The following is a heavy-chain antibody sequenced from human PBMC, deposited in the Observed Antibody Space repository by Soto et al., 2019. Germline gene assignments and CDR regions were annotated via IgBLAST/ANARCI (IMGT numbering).Heavy chain of an antibody. CDR1: GFTFSSYS. Sequence: GGSLRLSCAASGFTFSSYSMHWARQAPGKGLEWVTVISIRGGDEYYAESVRGRFTISRDDSKNTLYLQMDSLRVEDKAVYYCARGTIVARQHLDYWGQGTLVTVSS. CDR2: ISIRGGDE. J-gene: IGHJ4*02. CDR3: ARGTIVARQHLDY. D-gene: IGHD6-6*01. V-gene: IGHV3-30*03.